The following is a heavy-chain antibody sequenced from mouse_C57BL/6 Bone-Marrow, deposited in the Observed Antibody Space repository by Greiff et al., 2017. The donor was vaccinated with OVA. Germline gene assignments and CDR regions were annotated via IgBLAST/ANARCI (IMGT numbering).Heavy chain of an antibody. CDR1: GYTFTSYW. D-gene: IGHD1-1*01. CDR2: IYPGNSDT. Sequence: EVQLQQSGTVLARPGASVKMSCKTSGYTFTSYWMHWVKQRPGQGLEWIGAIYPGNSDTSYNQKFKGKAKLTAVTSASTAYMELSSLTNEDSAFYYCTRGGYYGSSEDFDYWGQGTTLTVSS. J-gene: IGHJ2*01. CDR3: TRGGYYGSSEDFDY. V-gene: IGHV1-5*01.